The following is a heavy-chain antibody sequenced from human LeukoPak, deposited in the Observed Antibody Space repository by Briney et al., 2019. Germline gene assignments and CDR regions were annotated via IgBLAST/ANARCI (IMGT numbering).Heavy chain of an antibody. Sequence: GASVKVSCKASGGTFSSYAISWVRQAPGQGLEWMGGIIPILATTNYAQKFQGRVTITADESTNTAYMELSSLRSADTAIYYCARDSPRISDVWSWGQGTLVTVSP. J-gene: IGHJ4*02. CDR3: ARDSPRISDVWS. CDR2: IIPILATT. CDR1: GGTFSSYA. D-gene: IGHD3-3*02. V-gene: IGHV1-69*13.